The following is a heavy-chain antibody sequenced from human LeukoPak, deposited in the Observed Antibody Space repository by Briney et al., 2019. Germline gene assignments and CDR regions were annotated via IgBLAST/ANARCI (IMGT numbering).Heavy chain of an antibody. Sequence: ASVKVSCKASGYAFTGYYMDWVRQAPGQGLEWMGWINPNSGGTNYAQKFQGRVTMTRDTSISTAYMELSRLRSDDTAVYYCARGQQLVRGSFDYWGQGTLVTVSS. CDR1: GYAFTGYY. CDR2: INPNSGGT. J-gene: IGHJ4*02. CDR3: ARGQQLVRGSFDY. D-gene: IGHD6-13*01. V-gene: IGHV1-2*02.